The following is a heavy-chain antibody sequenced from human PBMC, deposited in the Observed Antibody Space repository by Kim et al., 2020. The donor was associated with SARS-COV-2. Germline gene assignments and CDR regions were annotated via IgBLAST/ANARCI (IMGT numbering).Heavy chain of an antibody. CDR2: IYYSGST. V-gene: IGHV4-59*13. CDR3: ARGFDDSSGYYIDY. J-gene: IGHJ4*02. CDR1: GGSISSYY. D-gene: IGHD3-22*01. Sequence: SETLSLTCTVSGGSISSYYWSWIRQPPGKGLEWIGYIYYSGSTNYNPSLKSRVTISVDTSKNQFSLKLSSVTAADTAVYYCARGFDDSSGYYIDYWGQGTLVTVSS.